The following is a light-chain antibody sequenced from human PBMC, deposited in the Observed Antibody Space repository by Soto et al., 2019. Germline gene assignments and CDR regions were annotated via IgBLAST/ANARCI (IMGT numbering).Light chain of an antibody. CDR3: QQYGSSPPYT. CDR2: AAS. J-gene: IGKJ2*01. V-gene: IGKV3-20*01. CDR1: QSISSSF. Sequence: EIVLTQSPGTLSLSPGDKATLSCRASQSISSSFLAWYQQKSGQAPRLLIYAASSRATGVPDRFSGGGSGTDFTLNIRRLEPEDFAVYYCQQYGSSPPYTFGQGTKLEI.